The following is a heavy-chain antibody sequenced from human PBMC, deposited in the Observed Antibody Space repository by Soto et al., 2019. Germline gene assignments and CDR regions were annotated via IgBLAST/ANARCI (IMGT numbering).Heavy chain of an antibody. V-gene: IGHV4-39*01. D-gene: IGHD6-19*01. CDR3: ASGGEVAGYNYYGMDV. Sequence: SETLSLTCTVSGGSLCSSSSYWGWIRQPPGKGLEWIGSIYYSGSTYYNPSLKSRVTISVDTSKNQFSLKLSSVTAADTAVYYCASGGEVAGYNYYGMDVWVQGTTVT. CDR2: IYYSGST. J-gene: IGHJ6*02. CDR1: GGSLCSSSSY.